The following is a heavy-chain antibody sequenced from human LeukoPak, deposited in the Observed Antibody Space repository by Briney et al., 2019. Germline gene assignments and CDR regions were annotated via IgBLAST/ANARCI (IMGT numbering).Heavy chain of an antibody. CDR2: IYYSGST. J-gene: IGHJ3*02. Sequence: PSETLSLTCTVSGGSISSSSYYWGWIRQPPGKGLEWIGSIYYSGSTYYNPSLKSRVTISVDTSKNQFSLKLSSVTAADTAVYYCARSIDWLSYDAFDIWGQGTMVTVSS. CDR3: ARSIDWLSYDAFDI. CDR1: GGSISSSSYY. D-gene: IGHD3-9*01. V-gene: IGHV4-39*07.